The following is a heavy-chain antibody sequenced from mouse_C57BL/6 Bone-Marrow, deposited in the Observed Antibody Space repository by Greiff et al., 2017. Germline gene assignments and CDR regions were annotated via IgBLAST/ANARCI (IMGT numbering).Heavy chain of an antibody. Sequence: VQLQQSGPGLVQPSQSLSITCTVSGFSLTSYGVHWVRQPPGKGLEWLGVIWSGGSTDYNAAFISRLSISKDNSKSQVFFKMNSLQADVTAIYYGAKTGTRYAMDYWGQGTSVTVSS. D-gene: IGHD4-1*01. V-gene: IGHV2-4*01. J-gene: IGHJ4*01. CDR3: AKTGTRYAMDY. CDR1: GFSLTSYG. CDR2: IWSGGST.